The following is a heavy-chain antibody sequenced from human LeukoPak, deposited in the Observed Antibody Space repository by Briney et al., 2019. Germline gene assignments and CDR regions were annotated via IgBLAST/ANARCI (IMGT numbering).Heavy chain of an antibody. D-gene: IGHD6-13*01. CDR1: GYTFTGYY. CDR3: ARDLGDIAAAIYYFDY. V-gene: IGHV1-2*02. Sequence: ASVKVSCKASGYTFTGYYVHWVRQAPGQGLEWMGWINPYSGDTNYAQKFQGRVTMTRDTSISTAYMELSRLRSDDTAVYYCARDLGDIAAAIYYFDYWGQGTLVTVSS. J-gene: IGHJ4*02. CDR2: INPYSGDT.